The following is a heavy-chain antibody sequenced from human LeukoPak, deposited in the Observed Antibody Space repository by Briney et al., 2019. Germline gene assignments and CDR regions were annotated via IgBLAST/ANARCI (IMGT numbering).Heavy chain of an antibody. CDR2: IYPGDSDT. D-gene: IGHD3-22*01. J-gene: IGHJ3*02. Sequence: GESLKISCKISGYKLTNNWIGWVRQVPGKGLEWMGIIYPGDSDTRYGPSFQGQVTISADKSISTAYLQWSSLKASDTAMYYCARRKYYYDSSGWVAFDIWGQGTMVTVSS. V-gene: IGHV5-51*01. CDR3: ARRKYYYDSSGWVAFDI. CDR1: GYKLTNNW.